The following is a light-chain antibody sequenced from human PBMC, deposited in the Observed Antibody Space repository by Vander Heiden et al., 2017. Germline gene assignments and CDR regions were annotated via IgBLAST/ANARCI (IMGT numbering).Light chain of an antibody. CDR3: NSYAPGSTFV. CDR1: SSDIGAYNY. J-gene: IGLJ1*01. V-gene: IGLV2-14*03. Sequence: QSALTQPASVSASPGQSITISCTGTSSDIGAYNYVAWYQQHPGTVPKLIIFDVNYRPSGISNRFSGSKSGNTASLPISGLQTEDEADYFCNSYAPGSTFVFGAGTKVTVL. CDR2: DVN.